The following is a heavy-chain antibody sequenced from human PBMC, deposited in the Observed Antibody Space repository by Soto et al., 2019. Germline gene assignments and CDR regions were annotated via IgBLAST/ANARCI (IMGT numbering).Heavy chain of an antibody. CDR2: VYSTGGT. CDR3: VRQGIGNLHGQVDV. D-gene: IGHD1-1*01. Sequence: QVQLQQSGPGLVKPSETLSLTCSVSSGPTSSHNWGWIRQTPGRGLEWIGYVYSTGGTSDNPSLDSRVTISADTSTNHISLTLTSVAAAVSAVYYCVRQGIGNLHGQVDVWGQGTTVRVSS. J-gene: IGHJ6*02. V-gene: IGHV4-59*08. CDR1: SGPTSSHN.